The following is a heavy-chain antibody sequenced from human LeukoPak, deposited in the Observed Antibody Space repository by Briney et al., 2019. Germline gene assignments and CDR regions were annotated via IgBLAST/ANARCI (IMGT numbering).Heavy chain of an antibody. V-gene: IGHV4-30-4*01. Sequence: SQTLSLTCTVSTGSISSDGYYWSWIRQPPGMGLEWIGYIHYSGSTFYNPPLKSRITISVDTSKNQFSLRLSSVTAADTAVYYCARMYCGGDCYPDYWGQGTLVTVSS. CDR3: ARMYCGGDCYPDY. CDR2: IHYSGST. D-gene: IGHD2-21*02. CDR1: TGSISSDGYY. J-gene: IGHJ4*02.